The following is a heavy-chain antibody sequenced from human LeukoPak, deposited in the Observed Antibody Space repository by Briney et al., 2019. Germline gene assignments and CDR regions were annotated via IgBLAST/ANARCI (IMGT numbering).Heavy chain of an antibody. Sequence: GRSLRLSCAASGFTFSSYAMHWVRQAPGKGLEWVAVISYDGSNKYYADSVKGRFTISRDNSKNTLYLQMNSLRAEDTAVYYCARDQRVGVATIGCGYWGQGTLVTVSS. J-gene: IGHJ4*02. CDR2: ISYDGSNK. D-gene: IGHD5-12*01. CDR3: ARDQRVGVATIGCGY. V-gene: IGHV3-30-3*01. CDR1: GFTFSSYA.